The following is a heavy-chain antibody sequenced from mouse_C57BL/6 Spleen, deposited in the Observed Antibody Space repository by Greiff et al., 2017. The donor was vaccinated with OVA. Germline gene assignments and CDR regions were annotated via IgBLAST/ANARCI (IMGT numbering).Heavy chain of an antibody. Sequence: EVQGVESGGGLVKPGGSLKLSCAASGFTFSDYGMHWVRQAPEKGLEWVAYISSGSSTIYYADKVKGRFTISRDNAKNTLFLQMTSLRSEDTAMYYCARRRYGYFDVWGTGTTVTVSS. J-gene: IGHJ1*03. CDR2: ISSGSSTI. CDR3: ARRRYGYFDV. CDR1: GFTFSDYG. V-gene: IGHV5-17*01.